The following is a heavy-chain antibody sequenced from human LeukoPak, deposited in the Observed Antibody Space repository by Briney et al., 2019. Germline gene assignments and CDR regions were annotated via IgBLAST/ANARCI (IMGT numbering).Heavy chain of an antibody. CDR1: GYTFTGYY. J-gene: IGHJ4*02. Sequence: GASVKVSCKASGYTFTGYYMHWVRQATGQGLEWMGWINPNSGGTNYAQKFQGRVTMTRDTSISTAYMELSRLRSDDTAVYYCARVSRGSSPSSLFDYWGQGTLVTFSS. V-gene: IGHV1-2*02. CDR3: ARVSRGSSPSSLFDY. CDR2: INPNSGGT. D-gene: IGHD6-6*01.